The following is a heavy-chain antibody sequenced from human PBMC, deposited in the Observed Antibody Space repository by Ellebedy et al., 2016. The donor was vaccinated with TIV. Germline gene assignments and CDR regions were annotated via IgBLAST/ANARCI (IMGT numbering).Heavy chain of an antibody. Sequence: SETLSLTCTVSGASISSYYWSWIRQPPGKGLEWIGYIYYSGSTNYNPSLKSRVTISVDTSKNQFSLKLSSVTAADTAVYYCARSGLPAAADVWFDPWGQGTLVTVSS. CDR1: GASISSYY. J-gene: IGHJ5*02. D-gene: IGHD2-2*01. CDR2: IYYSGST. V-gene: IGHV4-59*01. CDR3: ARSGLPAAADVWFDP.